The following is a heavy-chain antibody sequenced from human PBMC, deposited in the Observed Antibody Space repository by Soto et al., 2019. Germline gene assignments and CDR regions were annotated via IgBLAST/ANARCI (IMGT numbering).Heavy chain of an antibody. D-gene: IGHD3-9*01. CDR1: GGSFSGYY. J-gene: IGHJ6*02. CDR3: ASRRITISSGTVGVGYYYYGMDV. Sequence: SETLSLTCAVYGGSFSGYYWSWIRQPPGKGLEWIGEINHSGSTNYNPSLKSRVTISVDTSKNQFSLKLSSVTAADTAVYYCASRRITISSGTVGVGYYYYGMDVWGQGTTVTVSS. V-gene: IGHV4-34*01. CDR2: INHSGST.